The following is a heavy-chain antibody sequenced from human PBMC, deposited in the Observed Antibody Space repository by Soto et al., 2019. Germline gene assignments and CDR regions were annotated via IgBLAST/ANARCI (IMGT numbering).Heavy chain of an antibody. Sequence: QVPLVQSGAEVKKPGASVRVACKPSGYTFTSYAITWVRQAPGQGLQWMGWIDPFTGDTTYSQNFQGRVIMTTDTSTSTAYTELRSLRSDDAAVYFCARGLVRAVITHFDYWGQGTLVTVSS. CDR3: ARGLVRAVITHFDY. J-gene: IGHJ4*02. CDR2: IDPFTGDT. D-gene: IGHD3-10*01. V-gene: IGHV1-18*04. CDR1: GYTFTSYA.